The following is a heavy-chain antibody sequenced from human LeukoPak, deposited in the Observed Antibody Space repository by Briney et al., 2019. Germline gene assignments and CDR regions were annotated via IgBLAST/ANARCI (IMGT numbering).Heavy chain of an antibody. Sequence: GSLRLSCVNSGFTFSGYWMHWVRQGPEKGLELVSRIDNDGHGIIYADSVKGRFTTSRDNVKNTLYLQMNSLRVEDTAVYYCAAGGGWDPSFGVVTHIDAWGKGTTVVVS. V-gene: IGHV3-74*01. CDR2: IDNDGHGI. CDR3: AAGGGWDPSFGVVTHIDA. D-gene: IGHD3-3*01. CDR1: GFTFSGYW. J-gene: IGHJ6*03.